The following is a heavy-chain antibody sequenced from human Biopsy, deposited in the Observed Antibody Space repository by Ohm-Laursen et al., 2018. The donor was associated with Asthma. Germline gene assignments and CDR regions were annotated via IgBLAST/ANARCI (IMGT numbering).Heavy chain of an antibody. V-gene: IGHV4-31*02. CDR3: ARGPNYHGSGRAPIGMDV. Sequence: SQTLSLTWTVSYGSITSGGYYWTWIRQHPGKGLEWIGFIYYSGSTYYNPSLKSRVSISIDTSKNQFSLRLNSVTAADTAAYYCARGPNYHGSGRAPIGMDVWGQGTTVTVSS. J-gene: IGHJ6*02. CDR1: YGSITSGGYY. D-gene: IGHD3-10*01. CDR2: IYYSGST.